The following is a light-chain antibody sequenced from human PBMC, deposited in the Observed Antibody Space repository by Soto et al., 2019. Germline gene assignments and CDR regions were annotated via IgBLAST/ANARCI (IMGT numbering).Light chain of an antibody. CDR3: QQFSSYPLT. Sequence: DIQMTQSPSSLSASVGDRVTIPCRASQSISSYLNWYQQKPGKAPKLLIYAASSLQSGVPSRFSGSGSGTDFTLTISSLQPEDFAVYYCQQFSSYPLTFGGGTKVDIK. CDR1: QSISSY. CDR2: AAS. V-gene: IGKV1-39*01. J-gene: IGKJ4*01.